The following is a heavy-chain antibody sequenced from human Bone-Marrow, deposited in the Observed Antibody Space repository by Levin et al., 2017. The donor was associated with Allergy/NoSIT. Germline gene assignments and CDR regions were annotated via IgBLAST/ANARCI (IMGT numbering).Heavy chain of an antibody. CDR2: IRSSSSYT. V-gene: IGHV3-11*05. CDR3: ARESGQLGYYNYYGMDV. J-gene: IGHJ6*02. CDR1: GFTISDYY. D-gene: IGHD6-13*01. Sequence: LSLTCAASGFTISDYYMSWIRQAPGKGLEWVSYIRSSSSYTNHADFVEGRFTISRDNAKNSLFLQMNSLTAEDTAVYYCARESGQLGYYNYYGMDVWGQGTAVTVSS.